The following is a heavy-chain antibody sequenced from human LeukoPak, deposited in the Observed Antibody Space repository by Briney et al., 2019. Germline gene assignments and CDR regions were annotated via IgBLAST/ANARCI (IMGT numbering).Heavy chain of an antibody. CDR3: ARDHVVATTVTTGYYYYYYMDV. J-gene: IGHJ6*03. Sequence: GGSLRLSCAASGFTFSSYTMNWVRQAPGKGLEWVSSISSSSSYIYYADSVKGRFTISRDNAKNSLFLQMNSLRVDDTAVYYCARDHVVATTVTTGYYYYYYMDVWGKGTTVTISS. V-gene: IGHV3-21*01. CDR2: ISSSSSYI. CDR1: GFTFSSYT. D-gene: IGHD4-17*01.